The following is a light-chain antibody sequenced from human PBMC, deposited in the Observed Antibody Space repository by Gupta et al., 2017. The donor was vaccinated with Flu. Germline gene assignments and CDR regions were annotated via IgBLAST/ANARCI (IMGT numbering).Light chain of an antibody. CDR1: RSAVVAYNL. V-gene: IGLV2-23*02. J-gene: IGLJ3*02. CDR3: CSYIGVSCWV. Sequence: TRSAVVAYNLVSWYPHHPGKAPTLIIYEVRQPPSGVSNRSSGSKSSTTASLTLSGLHAEDEADYYCCSYIGVSCWVFGGGTKLTVL. CDR2: EVR.